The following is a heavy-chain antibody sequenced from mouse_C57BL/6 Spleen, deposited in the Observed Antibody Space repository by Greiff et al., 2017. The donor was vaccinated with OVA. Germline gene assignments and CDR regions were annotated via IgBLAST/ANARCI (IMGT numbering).Heavy chain of an antibody. V-gene: IGHV1-82*01. CDR1: GYAFSSSW. D-gene: IGHD2-3*01. J-gene: IGHJ3*01. CDR2: IYPGDGDT. CDR3: AREGGWLPFAY. Sequence: VQLQQSGPELVKPGASVKISCKASGYAFSSSWMNWVKQRPGKGLEWIGRIYPGDGDTNYNGKFKGKATLTADKSSSTAYMQLSSLTSEDSAVYFCAREGGWLPFAYWGQGTLVTVSA.